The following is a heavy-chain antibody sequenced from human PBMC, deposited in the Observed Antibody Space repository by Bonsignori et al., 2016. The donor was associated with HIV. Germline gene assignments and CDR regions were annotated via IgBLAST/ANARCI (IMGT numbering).Heavy chain of an antibody. D-gene: IGHD1-1*01. CDR2: INPKNDNA. CDR3: ARGRHWNPDY. CDR1: GYTFNDYD. V-gene: IGHV1-8*03. J-gene: IGHJ4*02. Sequence: VKKPGASVTVSCRASGYTFNDYDINWVRQAAGQGLEWVGWINPKNDNAGFAQKFQDRFTITRDTSMSTVYLELNSLISEDTAMYYCARGRHWNPDYWGQGTLVTVSS.